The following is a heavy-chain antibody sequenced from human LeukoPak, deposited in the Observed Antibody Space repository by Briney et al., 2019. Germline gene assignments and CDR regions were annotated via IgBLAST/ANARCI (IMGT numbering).Heavy chain of an antibody. CDR2: IYSGGST. CDR3: ATSWGAAAAPFDY. CDR1: GFTFSNAW. D-gene: IGHD6-13*01. J-gene: IGHJ4*02. Sequence: SGGSLRLSCAASGFTFSNAWMSWVRQAPGKGLEWVSVIYSGGSTYYADSVKGRFTISRHNSKNTLYLQMNSLRAEDTAVYYCATSWGAAAAPFDYWGQGTLVTVSS. V-gene: IGHV3-53*04.